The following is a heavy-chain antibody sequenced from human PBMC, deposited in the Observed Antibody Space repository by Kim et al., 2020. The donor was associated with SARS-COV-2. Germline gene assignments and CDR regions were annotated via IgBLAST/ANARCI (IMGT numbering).Heavy chain of an antibody. CDR2: IYYSGST. CDR3: ARVAYGSGSYYPKTMYYFDY. Sequence: SETLSLTCTVSGGSISSGDYYWSWIRQPPGKGLEWIGYIYYSGSTYYNPSLKSRVTISVDTSKNQFSLKLSSVTAADTAVYYCARVAYGSGSYYPKTMYYFDYWGQGTLVTVSS. D-gene: IGHD3-10*01. J-gene: IGHJ4*02. V-gene: IGHV4-30-4*01. CDR1: GGSISSGDYY.